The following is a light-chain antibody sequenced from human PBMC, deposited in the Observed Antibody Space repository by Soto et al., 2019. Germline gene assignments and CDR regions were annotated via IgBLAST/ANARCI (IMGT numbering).Light chain of an antibody. J-gene: IGLJ2*01. CDR3: RSYTSRLSLVV. V-gene: IGLV2-14*01. Sequence: QSVLTQPASVSGSPGQSVTISCTGTSSDVGGYNYVAWYQQHPGTAPKLMIYENSNRPSGVPDRFSGSKSGTSASLAISGRQAEDEADYYCRSYTSRLSLVVFGGGTKRTVL. CDR1: SSDVGGYNY. CDR2: ENS.